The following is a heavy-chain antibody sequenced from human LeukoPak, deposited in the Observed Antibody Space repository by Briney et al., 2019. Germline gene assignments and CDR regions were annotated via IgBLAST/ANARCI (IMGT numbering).Heavy chain of an antibody. CDR3: ATEGYGSGSYPH. CDR2: FDPEDGET. V-gene: IGHV1-24*01. J-gene: IGHJ4*02. D-gene: IGHD3-10*01. CDR1: GYTLTELS. Sequence: ASVKVSCKVSGYTLTELSMHWVRQAPGKGLEWMGGFDPEDGETIYAQKFQGRVTMTEDTSTDTAYMELSSLRSEDTAAYYCATEGYGSGSYPHWGQGTLVTVSS.